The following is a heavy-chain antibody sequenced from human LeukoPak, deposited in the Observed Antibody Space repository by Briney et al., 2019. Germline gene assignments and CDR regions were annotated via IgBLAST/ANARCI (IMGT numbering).Heavy chain of an antibody. D-gene: IGHD6-13*01. CDR3: AREGIAAAGTGWFDP. CDR1: GGSISSSSYY. Sequence: PSETLSLTCTVSGGSISSSSYYWGWIRQPPGKGLEWIGSIYYSGSTYYNPSLKSRVTISVGTSKNQFSLKLSSVTAADTAVYYCAREGIAAAGTGWFDPWGQGTLVTVSS. J-gene: IGHJ5*02. CDR2: IYYSGST. V-gene: IGHV4-39*07.